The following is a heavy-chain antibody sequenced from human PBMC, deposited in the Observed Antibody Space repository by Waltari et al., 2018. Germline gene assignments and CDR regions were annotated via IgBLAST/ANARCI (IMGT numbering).Heavy chain of an antibody. CDR1: GGSFSGYY. CDR2: IYHSGIT. V-gene: IGHV4-34*01. CDR3: AGLRFLEWYPDNWFDP. J-gene: IGHJ5*02. Sequence: QVQLQQWGAGLLKPSETLSLTCAVYGGSFSGYYWSWIRQPTGKGLEWIGEIYHSGITNYNPSLKSRVTISVDTSKNQFSLKLSSVNAADTAVYYCAGLRFLEWYPDNWFDPWGQGTLVTVSS. D-gene: IGHD3-3*01.